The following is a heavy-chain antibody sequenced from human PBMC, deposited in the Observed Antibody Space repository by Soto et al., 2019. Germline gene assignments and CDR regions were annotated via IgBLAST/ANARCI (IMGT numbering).Heavy chain of an antibody. CDR2: ISSSSGTI. CDR3: ARDLFPQSTVDNWFEP. J-gene: IGHJ5*02. Sequence: RLSCAASEFIFRSYAMSCVSQATGKGLEWVSAISSSSGTIYYADSVKGRFTISRDNAKTSLYLQMNSLRDEDTAVYYCARDLFPQSTVDNWFEPWGQGTLVTVSS. D-gene: IGHD4-4*01. V-gene: IGHV3-48*02. CDR1: EFIFRSYA.